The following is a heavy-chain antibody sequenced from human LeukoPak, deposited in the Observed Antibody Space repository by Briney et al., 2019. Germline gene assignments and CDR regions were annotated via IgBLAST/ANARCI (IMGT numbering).Heavy chain of an antibody. CDR1: GFSFSKYA. V-gene: IGHV3-30*04. CDR3: AGEKSDI. J-gene: IGHJ3*02. Sequence: GGSLRLSCAASGFSFSKYAMDWVRQAPGKGLEWVAIISKDGSMRYYADSVKGRFTVSRDNSNNTLSLQMNSLKSEDTAVYYCAGEKSDIWGQGTMVTVSA. CDR2: ISKDGSMR.